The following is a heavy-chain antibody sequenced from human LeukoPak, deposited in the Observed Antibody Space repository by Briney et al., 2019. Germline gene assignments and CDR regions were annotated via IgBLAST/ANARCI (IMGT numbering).Heavy chain of an antibody. J-gene: IGHJ5*02. CDR1: GGTFSSYA. V-gene: IGHV1-69*13. CDR3: ARVLWAGNWFDP. Sequence: SVKVSCKASGGTFSSYAISWVRQAPGQGLEWMGGIIPIFGTANYAQKFQGRVTTTADESTSTAYMELSSLRSEDTAVYYCARVLWAGNWFDPWGQGTLVTVSS. CDR2: IIPIFGTA. D-gene: IGHD1-26*01.